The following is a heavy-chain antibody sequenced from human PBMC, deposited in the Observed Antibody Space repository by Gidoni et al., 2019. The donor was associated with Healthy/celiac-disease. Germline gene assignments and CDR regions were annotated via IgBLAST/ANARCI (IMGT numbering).Heavy chain of an antibody. Sequence: EVQLVESGGGLVQPGGSLRLSCAASGFTFSSYSMNWVRQAPGKGLEWVSYISSSSSTIYYADSVKGRFTIARDNAKNSLYLQMNSLRAEDTAVYYCARDLGYYDILTGHYGGYFDLWGRGTLVTVSS. CDR1: GFTFSSYS. D-gene: IGHD3-9*01. V-gene: IGHV3-48*04. J-gene: IGHJ2*01. CDR2: ISSSSSTI. CDR3: ARDLGYYDILTGHYGGYFDL.